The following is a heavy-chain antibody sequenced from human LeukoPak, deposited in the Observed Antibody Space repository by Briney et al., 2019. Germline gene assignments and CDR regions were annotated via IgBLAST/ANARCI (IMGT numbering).Heavy chain of an antibody. V-gene: IGHV3-23*01. Sequence: GGSLRLPCAASGFTLSNYHMSWVRQAPGKGLEWVSAISVSGGTTYYADSVRGRFTISRDNSKNALDLQMNSLRAEDTAVYYCAKRFYERGGHIDCWGQGTLVTVSS. CDR1: GFTLSNYH. CDR2: ISVSGGTT. J-gene: IGHJ4*02. CDR3: AKRFYERGGHIDC. D-gene: IGHD2/OR15-2a*01.